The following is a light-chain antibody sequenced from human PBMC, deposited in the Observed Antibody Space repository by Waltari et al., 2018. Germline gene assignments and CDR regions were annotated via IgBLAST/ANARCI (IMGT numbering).Light chain of an antibody. CDR1: RGAVTSAYH. V-gene: IGLV7-43*01. CDR3: LLYYSNGPLWV. Sequence: QTVVTQEPSLTVSPGGTVTLTRASSRGAVTSAYHTNGFQRKPGQAPRALIYSTTNRHSWTPARFSGSLLGGKAALTLSGVQPEDEAEYYCLLYYSNGPLWVFGGGTKLTVL. CDR2: STT. J-gene: IGLJ3*02.